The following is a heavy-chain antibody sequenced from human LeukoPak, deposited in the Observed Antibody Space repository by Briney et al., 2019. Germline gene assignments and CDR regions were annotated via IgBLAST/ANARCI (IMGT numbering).Heavy chain of an antibody. CDR3: ARGSTVVTRGLDY. V-gene: IGHV4-4*07. J-gene: IGHJ4*02. D-gene: IGHD4-23*01. CDR1: GGSISSYY. Sequence: SETLSLTCTVSGGSISSYYWTWIPQPAAKGLEWIGRISTSGSTNYNPSLKSRVTMSVDTSKNQFSLNLSSVTAADTAVYYCARGSTVVTRGLDYWGQGTLVTVSS. CDR2: ISTSGST.